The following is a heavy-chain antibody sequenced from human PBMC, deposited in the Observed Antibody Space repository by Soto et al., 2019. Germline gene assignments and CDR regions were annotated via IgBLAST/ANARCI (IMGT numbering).Heavy chain of an antibody. CDR2: FDPEDGET. D-gene: IGHD4-17*01. V-gene: IGHV1-24*01. CDR1: GYTLTELS. Sequence: ASVKVSCRVSGYTLTELSMHWVRQAPGKGLEWMGGFDPEDGETIYAQKFQGRVTMTEDTSTDTAYMELCSLRSEDTSVYYCATDSRDYGDYGWGKGTLVTVSS. CDR3: ATDSRDYGDYG. J-gene: IGHJ4*02.